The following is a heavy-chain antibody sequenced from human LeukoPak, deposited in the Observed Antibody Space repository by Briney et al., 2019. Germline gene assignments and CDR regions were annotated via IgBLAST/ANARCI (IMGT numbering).Heavy chain of an antibody. Sequence: PSGTLSLTCAVSGVSLSSNNWWSWVRPPPGKGPEWIGEIHESGSTNYNPSLKSRVTISVDKSKDQFSLKLSSVTAADTAVYYCARHEGFSQKDWGQGTQVTVS. CDR1: GVSLSSNNW. J-gene: IGHJ4*02. V-gene: IGHV4-4*02. CDR3: ARHEGFSQKD. CDR2: IHESGST.